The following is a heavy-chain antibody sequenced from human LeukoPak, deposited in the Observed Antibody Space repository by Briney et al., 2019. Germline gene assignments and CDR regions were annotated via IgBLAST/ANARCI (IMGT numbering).Heavy chain of an antibody. CDR3: ARGDAFSGDH. CDR1: GFSFTNFW. CDR2: IHPEGNEK. Sequence: GGSLRLSCAVSGFSFTNFWMSWIRQAPGRGLEWVANIHPEGNEKYHVESVKGRFTISRDNTKNLLFLQMNGLRVEDTAVYYCARGDAFSGDHWGQGTLVTVSS. V-gene: IGHV3-7*04. J-gene: IGHJ4*02.